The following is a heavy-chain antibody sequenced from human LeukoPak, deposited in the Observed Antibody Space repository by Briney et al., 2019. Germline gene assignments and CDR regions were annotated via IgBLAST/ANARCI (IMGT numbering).Heavy chain of an antibody. CDR1: GESLNYYY. CDR3: ASGAWATRLNS. J-gene: IGHJ4*02. CDR2: IFDGKTI. Sequence: SDTLSLTCAVYGESLNYYYWSWIRQSPGKGLEWIGDIFDGKTINYNPSLRSRVTISAATSSQQFSLNLKSVTAADTAVYFCASGAWATRLNSWAQGALVIVSS. D-gene: IGHD4-23*01. V-gene: IGHV4-34*12.